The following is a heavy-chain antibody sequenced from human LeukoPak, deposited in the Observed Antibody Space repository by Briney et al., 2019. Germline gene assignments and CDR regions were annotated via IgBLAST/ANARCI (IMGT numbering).Heavy chain of an antibody. J-gene: IGHJ3*02. D-gene: IGHD3-10*01. CDR1: EFSVGSNY. CDR3: ARGSRGDGAFDI. V-gene: IGHV3-66*01. CDR2: IYSGGST. Sequence: GGSLRLSCAASEFSVGSNYMTWVRQAPGKGLEWVSLIYSGGSTYYADSVKGRFTISRDNSKNTLYLQMNSLRAEDTAVYYCARGSRGDGAFDIWGQGTMVTVSS.